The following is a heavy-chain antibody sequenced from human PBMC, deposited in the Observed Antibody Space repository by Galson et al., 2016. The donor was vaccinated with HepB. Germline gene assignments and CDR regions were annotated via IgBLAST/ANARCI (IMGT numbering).Heavy chain of an antibody. CDR1: GFAFVNYA. CDR2: ISESGVTT. Sequence: SLRLSCAASGFAFVNYAMNWVRQAPGKGLEWASGISESGVTTYYATSVRGRSTISRDNSSNTLFLLMNSLRAEDTAVYYCAKVGRPGSGSFLKPFDSWGQGILVTVSS. D-gene: IGHD3-10*01. V-gene: IGHV3-23*01. CDR3: AKVGRPGSGSFLKPFDS. J-gene: IGHJ4*02.